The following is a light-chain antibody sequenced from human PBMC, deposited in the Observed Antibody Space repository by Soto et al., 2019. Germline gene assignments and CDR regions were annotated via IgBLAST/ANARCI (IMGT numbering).Light chain of an antibody. CDR1: QSVSSN. CDR3: QQDKNWPPRAWT. J-gene: IGKJ1*01. V-gene: IGKV3-15*01. Sequence: EIVMTQSPATLSVSPGERATLSCRASQSVSSNLAWYQQKPGQAPRLLIYGASTRATGIPARFSGSGSGTEFTLTISSLQSEDFAVYYCQQDKNWPPRAWTFGQGTKVEIK. CDR2: GAS.